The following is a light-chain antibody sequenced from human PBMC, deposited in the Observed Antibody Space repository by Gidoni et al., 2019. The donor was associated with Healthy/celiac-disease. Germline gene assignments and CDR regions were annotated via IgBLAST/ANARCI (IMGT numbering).Light chain of an antibody. CDR1: QSIRSY. V-gene: IGKV1-39*01. CDR2: AAS. Sequence: DIQMTQSPSSLSASVGDRVTITCRESQSIRSYLNWYQQKPGKAPKLLIYAASSLQSGVPSRFSGSGSGTDFTLTISSLQPEDFATYYCQQSYSTPLYTFGQGTKLEIK. CDR3: QQSYSTPLYT. J-gene: IGKJ2*01.